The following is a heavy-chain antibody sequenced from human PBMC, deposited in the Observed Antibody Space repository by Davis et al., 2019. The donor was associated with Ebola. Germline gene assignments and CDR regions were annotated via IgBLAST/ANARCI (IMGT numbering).Heavy chain of an antibody. CDR3: ARSCSSTSCEYYFDY. D-gene: IGHD2-2*01. Sequence: AASVKVSCKASGDTFSSYSMTWVRQAPGQGLEWMGGIIPVFGPAHYAQKFQGRVTITADESTATAYMELSSLRSEDTAVYYCARSCSSTSCEYYFDYWGQGTLVTVSS. V-gene: IGHV1-69*13. J-gene: IGHJ4*02. CDR1: GDTFSSYS. CDR2: IIPVFGPA.